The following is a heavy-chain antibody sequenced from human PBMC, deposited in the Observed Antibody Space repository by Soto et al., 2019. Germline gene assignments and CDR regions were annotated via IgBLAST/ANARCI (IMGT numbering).Heavy chain of an antibody. J-gene: IGHJ6*02. CDR2: IYPGDSET. CDR1: GYKFSTYW. Sequence: GESLKISCQGFGYKFSTYWIAWVRQTPGKGLEWMGNIYPGDSETRYSPSFEGQVTLSADQSINTAYLQWSSLKASDTAMYYCATFGVTTGIGMDVWGQGTTVTVSS. V-gene: IGHV5-51*01. CDR3: ATFGVTTGIGMDV. D-gene: IGHD3-3*01.